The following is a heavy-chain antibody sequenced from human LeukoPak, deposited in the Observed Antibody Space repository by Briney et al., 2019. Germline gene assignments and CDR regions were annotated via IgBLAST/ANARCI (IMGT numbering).Heavy chain of an antibody. V-gene: IGHV3-23*01. CDR2: ISGSGGST. CDR1: GFTFSSYA. CDR3: AKAGHYDFWSGYSGYHYYMDV. Sequence: GGSLRLSCAASGFTFSSYAMSWVRQAPGKGLEWVSAISGSGGSTYYADSVKGRFTISRDNSKNTLYLQMNSLRAEDTAVYYCAKAGHYDFWSGYSGYHYYMDVWGKGTTVTVSS. J-gene: IGHJ6*03. D-gene: IGHD3-3*01.